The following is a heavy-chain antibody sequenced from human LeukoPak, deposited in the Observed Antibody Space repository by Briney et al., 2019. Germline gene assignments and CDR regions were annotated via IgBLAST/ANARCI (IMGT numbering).Heavy chain of an antibody. CDR3: AKEGYYGSGSFPDY. D-gene: IGHD3-10*01. Sequence: GGSLRLSCAASGFTFSSYAMHWVRQAPGKGLEWVAVISYDGSSKYYADSVKGRFTISRDNSKNTLYLQMNSLRAEDTAVYYCAKEGYYGSGSFPDYWGQGTLVTVSS. V-gene: IGHV3-30-3*01. J-gene: IGHJ4*02. CDR2: ISYDGSSK. CDR1: GFTFSSYA.